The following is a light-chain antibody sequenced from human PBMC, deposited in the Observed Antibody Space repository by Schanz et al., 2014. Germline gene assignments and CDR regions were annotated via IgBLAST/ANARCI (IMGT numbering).Light chain of an antibody. Sequence: QSVLTQPASVSGSPGQSITISCTGTSSDVGGYNYVSWYQQHPGKAPKLMIYDVSKRPSGVPDRFSGSKSDNTASLAISGLQAEDEADYYCSSYTGSSTQVFGGGTKVTVL. J-gene: IGLJ3*02. CDR1: SSDVGGYNY. CDR3: SSYTGSSTQV. CDR2: DVS. V-gene: IGLV2-14*03.